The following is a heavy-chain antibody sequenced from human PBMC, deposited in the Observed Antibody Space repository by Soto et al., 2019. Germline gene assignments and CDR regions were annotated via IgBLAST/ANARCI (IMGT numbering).Heavy chain of an antibody. J-gene: IGHJ2*01. CDR2: IIPIFGTA. CDR3: ARAPRLSGRLQSRWYFDL. Sequence: QVQLVQSGAEVKKPGSSVKVSCKASGGTFSSYAISWVRQAPGQGLEWMGGIIPIFGTANYARKFEGRVTITADESTSTAYMELSSLRSEDTAVYYCARAPRLSGRLQSRWYFDLWGRGPLVPVSS. V-gene: IGHV1-69*01. CDR1: GGTFSSYA. D-gene: IGHD1-26*01.